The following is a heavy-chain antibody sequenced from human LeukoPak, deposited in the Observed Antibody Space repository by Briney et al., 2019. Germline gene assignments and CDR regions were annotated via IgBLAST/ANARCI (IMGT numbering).Heavy chain of an antibody. CDR2: TSYDESNK. Sequence: PGRSLRLSCAASGFTFSTYTMHWVRQAPGKGLEWVAVTSYDESNKYYADSVKGRFTISRDNSKNTLYLQMNSLRAEDTAVYYCAREGLRWLQFSFDYWGQGTRVTVSS. J-gene: IGHJ4*02. D-gene: IGHD5-24*01. CDR1: GFTFSTYT. V-gene: IGHV3-30-3*01. CDR3: AREGLRWLQFSFDY.